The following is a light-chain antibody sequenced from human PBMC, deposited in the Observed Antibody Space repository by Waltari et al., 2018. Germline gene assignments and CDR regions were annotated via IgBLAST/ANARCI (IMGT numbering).Light chain of an antibody. Sequence: DIVMTQSPDSLAVSLGERATINCRSSQTILYDSNNQNYLAWYQQKPGQPPKLLIYWASTRESGVPDRFSGSGSGTDFTLTISSLQAEDVAVYYCQQYFNTPITFGQGTRLEIK. CDR2: WAS. V-gene: IGKV4-1*01. J-gene: IGKJ5*01. CDR3: QQYFNTPIT. CDR1: QTILYDSNNQNY.